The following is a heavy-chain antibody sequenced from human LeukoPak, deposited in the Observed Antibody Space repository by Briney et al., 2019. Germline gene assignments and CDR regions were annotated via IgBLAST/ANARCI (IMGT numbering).Heavy chain of an antibody. CDR3: ARAETLAYCGGDCYSSFLLFDY. CDR2: INPNSGGT. V-gene: IGHV1-2*02. CDR1: GYTFTGYY. Sequence: ASVKVSCKASGYTFTGYYMHWVRQAPGQGLEWMGWINPNSGGTNYAQKLQGRVTMTRDTSISTAYMELSRLRSDDTAVYYCARAETLAYCGGDCYSSFLLFDYWGQGTLVTVSS. J-gene: IGHJ4*02. D-gene: IGHD2-21*01.